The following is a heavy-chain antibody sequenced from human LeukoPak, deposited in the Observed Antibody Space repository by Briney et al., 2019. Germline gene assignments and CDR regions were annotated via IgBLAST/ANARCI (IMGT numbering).Heavy chain of an antibody. Sequence: GESLKISCKGSGYRFTSYWIGWVRQMPGKGLEWMGIIYPGDSDTRYSPSFQGQVTISADKSINTAYLQWSSLKASDTAIYYCARLLRLGRNSFDPWGQGTLVTVSS. J-gene: IGHJ5*02. CDR3: ARLLRLGRNSFDP. CDR1: GYRFTSYW. CDR2: IYPGDSDT. D-gene: IGHD6-19*01. V-gene: IGHV5-51*01.